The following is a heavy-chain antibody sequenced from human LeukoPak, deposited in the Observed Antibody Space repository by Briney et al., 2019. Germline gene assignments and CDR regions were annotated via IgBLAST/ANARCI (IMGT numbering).Heavy chain of an antibody. CDR3: ARSAMVYYYYGMDV. V-gene: IGHV1-2*02. D-gene: IGHD4/OR15-4a*01. CDR2: INPNSGGT. J-gene: IGHJ6*02. Sequence: ASVKVSCKASGYTFTGYYMHWVRQAPGQGLEWMGWINPNSGGTNYPQKFQGRVTMTRDTSTSTAYMELSRLRSDDTAVYYCARSAMVYYYYGMDVWGQGTTVTVSS. CDR1: GYTFTGYY.